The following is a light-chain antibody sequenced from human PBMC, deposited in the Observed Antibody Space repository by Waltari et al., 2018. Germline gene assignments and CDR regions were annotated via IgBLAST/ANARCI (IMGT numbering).Light chain of an antibody. CDR2: EVI. CDR3: CSYAGRGTYV. J-gene: IGLJ1*01. Sequence: QSALTQPASVSGTPGQSITISCTGTTSDVGNYDLVSWYQHHPGKAPKLLICEVIKRPSGVSSRFSGSKSGSTASLISSGLQPEDEADYYCCSYAGRGTYVFGSGTKVTVL. V-gene: IGLV2-23*02. CDR1: TSDVGNYDL.